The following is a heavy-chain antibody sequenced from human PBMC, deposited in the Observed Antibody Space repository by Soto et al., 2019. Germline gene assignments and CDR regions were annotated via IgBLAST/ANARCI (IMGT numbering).Heavy chain of an antibody. CDR2: IKQDGSEK. J-gene: IGHJ6*02. D-gene: IGHD3-3*01. CDR1: GFTFSSYW. CDR3: ARDPYYDFWSGYLGDV. Sequence: GGSLRLSCAASGFTFSSYWMSWVRQAPGKGLEWVANIKQDGSEKYYVDSVKGRFTISRDNAKNSLYLQMNSLRAEDTAVYYCARDPYYDFWSGYLGDVWRQGTTVTVSS. V-gene: IGHV3-7*01.